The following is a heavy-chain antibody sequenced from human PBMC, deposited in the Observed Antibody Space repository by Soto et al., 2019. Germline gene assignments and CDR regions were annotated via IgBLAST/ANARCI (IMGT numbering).Heavy chain of an antibody. D-gene: IGHD5-12*01. CDR2: IIPIFGTA. Sequence: ASVKVSCKASGGTFSSYAISWVRQAPGQGLEWMGGIIPIFGTANYAQKFQGRVTITADESTSTAYMELSSLRSEDTAVYYGARGKRDGYNMEMDYYYSGMDVWGQGTTVTVSS. CDR1: GGTFSSYA. CDR3: ARGKRDGYNMEMDYYYSGMDV. J-gene: IGHJ6*02. V-gene: IGHV1-69*13.